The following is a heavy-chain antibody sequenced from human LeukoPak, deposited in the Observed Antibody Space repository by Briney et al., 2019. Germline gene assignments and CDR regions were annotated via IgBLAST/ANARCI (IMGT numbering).Heavy chain of an antibody. Sequence: PSGTLSLTCTVSGGSITSYYWSWIRQPPGKGLEWIGYIYYSGSTNYNPSLKSRVTISVDTSKNQFSLKLSSVTAADRAVYYCARGGVNYKIAGPWGQGALVTVSS. D-gene: IGHD3-10*01. CDR3: ARGGVNYKIAGP. CDR2: IYYSGST. V-gene: IGHV4-59*01. J-gene: IGHJ5*02. CDR1: GGSITSYY.